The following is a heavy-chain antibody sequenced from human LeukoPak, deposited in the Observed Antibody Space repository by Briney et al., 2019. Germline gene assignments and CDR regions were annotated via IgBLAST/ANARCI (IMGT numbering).Heavy chain of an antibody. V-gene: IGHV4-34*01. CDR1: GGSFSGYH. CDR2: INDRGRT. D-gene: IGHD4-17*01. Sequence: SETLSLPCAVHGGSFSGYHWNWIRQSPEKGLEWIGEINDRGRTNYNPSLKSRVSLSVDTSRKEYSLKLSAVTAADTAVYYCARDPTTVTTLPYYFDFWGQGTLVTVSS. CDR3: ARDPTTVTTLPYYFDF. J-gene: IGHJ4*02.